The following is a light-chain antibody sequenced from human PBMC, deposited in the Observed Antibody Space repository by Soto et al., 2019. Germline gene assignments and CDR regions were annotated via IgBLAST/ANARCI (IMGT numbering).Light chain of an antibody. CDR3: QSYDSSTPLV. Sequence: NFMLTQPHSVSESPGKTVTISCTRSSGNIGSNYVQWYQQRPGSAPTTLIYEANQRPSGVPDRFSGSIDRSSNSASLTISGLKTEDEAGYYCQSYDSSTPLVFGGGTKLTVL. CDR2: EAN. J-gene: IGLJ2*01. V-gene: IGLV6-57*04. CDR1: SGNIGSNY.